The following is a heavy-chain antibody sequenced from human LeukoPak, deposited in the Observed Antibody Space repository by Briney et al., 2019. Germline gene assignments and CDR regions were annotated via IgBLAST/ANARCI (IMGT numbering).Heavy chain of an antibody. CDR3: AKGGNEWLRAFDY. CDR2: IYSGGST. D-gene: IGHD5-12*01. V-gene: IGHV3-53*05. CDR1: GLTVSSNY. J-gene: IGHJ4*02. Sequence: PGGSLRLSCAASGLTVSSNYMSWVRQAPGKGLEWVSVIYSGGSTYYADSVKGRFTISRDNSKNTRYLQMSSLSAEDTALYYCAKGGNEWLRAFDYWGQGTLVTVSS.